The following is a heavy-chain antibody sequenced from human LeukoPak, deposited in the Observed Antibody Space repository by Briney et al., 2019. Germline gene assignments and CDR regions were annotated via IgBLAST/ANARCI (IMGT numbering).Heavy chain of an antibody. Sequence: GGSLRLSCAASGFTFSSYSMNWVRQAPGKGLEWVSSISSSSSYIYYADSVKGRFTISRDNAKNSLYLQMNSLRAEDTAAYYCARAKQRGDGSGAFDIWGQGAMVTVSS. CDR2: ISSSSSYI. D-gene: IGHD3-10*01. CDR1: GFTFSSYS. V-gene: IGHV3-21*01. CDR3: ARAKQRGDGSGAFDI. J-gene: IGHJ3*02.